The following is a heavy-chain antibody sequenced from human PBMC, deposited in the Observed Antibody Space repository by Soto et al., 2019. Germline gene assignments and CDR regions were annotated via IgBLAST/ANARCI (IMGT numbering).Heavy chain of an antibody. D-gene: IGHD2-2*01. CDR1: GFTFSSYA. CDR3: AKDDLAYCSSTSCPFDY. J-gene: IGHJ4*02. CDR2: ISGSGGST. V-gene: IGHV3-23*01. Sequence: GRSLRLSCAASGFTFSSYAMSWVRQAPGKGLEWVSAISGSGGSTYYADSVKGRFTISRDNSKNTLYLQMNSLRAEDTAVYYCAKDDLAYCSSTSCPFDYWGQGTLVTAPQ.